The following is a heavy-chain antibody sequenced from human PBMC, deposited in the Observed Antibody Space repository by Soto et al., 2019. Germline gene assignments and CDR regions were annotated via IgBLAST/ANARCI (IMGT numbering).Heavy chain of an antibody. CDR2: IRSKAYGGTT. CDR1: GFTFGDYA. J-gene: IGHJ5*02. Sequence: GGSLRLSCTASGFTFGDYAMSWFRQAPGKGLEWVGFIRSKAYGGTTEYAASVKGRFTISRDDSKSIAYLQMNSLKTEDTAVYYCTRVFDYSNHNWFDPWGQGTLVTVSS. V-gene: IGHV3-49*03. CDR3: TRVFDYSNHNWFDP. D-gene: IGHD4-4*01.